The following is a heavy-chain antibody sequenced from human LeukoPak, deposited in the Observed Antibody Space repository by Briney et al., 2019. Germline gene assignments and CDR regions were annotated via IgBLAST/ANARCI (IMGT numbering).Heavy chain of an antibody. D-gene: IGHD3-22*01. CDR2: ISSSSSYI. Sequence: GGSLRLSCAASGFTFSSYWMHCVRQAPGKGLEWVSSISSSSSYIYYADSVKGRFTISRDNAKNSLYLQMNSLRAEDTAVYYCAREYYYDSSGYYAWGQGTLVTVSS. V-gene: IGHV3-21*01. CDR1: GFTFSSYW. J-gene: IGHJ5*02. CDR3: AREYYYDSSGYYA.